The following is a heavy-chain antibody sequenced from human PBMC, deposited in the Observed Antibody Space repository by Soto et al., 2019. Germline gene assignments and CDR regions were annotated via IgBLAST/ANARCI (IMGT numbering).Heavy chain of an antibody. Sequence: GGSLRLSCAASGFTFSSYDMHWVRQATGKGLEWVSAIGTAGDTYYPGSVKGRFTISRENAKNSLYLQMNSLRAEDTAVYYCARGRTYYYGSGSGFDIWGQGTMVTVSS. CDR2: IGTAGDT. V-gene: IGHV3-13*01. D-gene: IGHD3-10*01. J-gene: IGHJ3*02. CDR3: ARGRTYYYGSGSGFDI. CDR1: GFTFSSYD.